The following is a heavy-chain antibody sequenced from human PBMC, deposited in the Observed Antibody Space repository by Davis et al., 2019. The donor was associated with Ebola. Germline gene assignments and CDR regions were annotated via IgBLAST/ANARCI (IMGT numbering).Heavy chain of an antibody. V-gene: IGHV1-69*13. J-gene: IGHJ5*02. CDR2: IIPVVGAS. Sequence: AASVKVSCKASGGTFSSYAINWVRLAPGQGPDWMGGIIPVVGASNHAQRFQGRLTITADESTSTAYMELRSLRSEDTAVYYCARDEYSSSQLFGFDPWGQGTLVTVSS. CDR1: GGTFSSYA. CDR3: ARDEYSSSQLFGFDP. D-gene: IGHD6-13*01.